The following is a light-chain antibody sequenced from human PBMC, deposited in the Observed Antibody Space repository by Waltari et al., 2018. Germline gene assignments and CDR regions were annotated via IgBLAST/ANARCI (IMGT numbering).Light chain of an antibody. CDR1: QSGSSN. CDR2: GAS. J-gene: IGKJ2*02. V-gene: IGKV3-15*01. CDR3: QQDDNWPCT. Sequence: EVVMTQSPATLPVSPGAGAALPCRASQSGSSNLACYQQTPGQAPRLLSYGASTRATGSPARFSGSGSGTEFTLTITSLQSEDCAVYYSQQDDNWPCTFGEGTKLEIK.